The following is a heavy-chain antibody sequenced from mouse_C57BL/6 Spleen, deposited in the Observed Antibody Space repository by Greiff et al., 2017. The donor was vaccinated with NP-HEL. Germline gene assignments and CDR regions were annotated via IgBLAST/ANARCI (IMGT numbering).Heavy chain of an antibody. V-gene: IGHV1-53*01. CDR2: INPSNGGT. Sequence: QVQLQQPGTELVKPGASVKLSCKASGYTFTSYWMHWVKQRPGQGLEWIGNINPSNGGTNYNEKFKSKATLTVDKSSSTAYMQLSSLTSEDFAVYYCARGDYDGSWFAYWAKGLWSLSLQ. D-gene: IGHD1-2*01. CDR3: ARGDYDGSWFAY. CDR1: GYTFTSYW. J-gene: IGHJ3*01.